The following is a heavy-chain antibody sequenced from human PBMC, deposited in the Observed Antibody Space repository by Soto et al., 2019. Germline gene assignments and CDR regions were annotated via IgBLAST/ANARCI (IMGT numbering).Heavy chain of an antibody. CDR1: GFFFSSYA. CDR2: IGGSGGYK. CDR3: AKDAAMVSSTFNYFDY. V-gene: IGHV3-23*01. D-gene: IGHD6-13*01. Sequence: GGSLRLSCAASGFFFSSYAMSWVRQSPGKGLEWVSGIGGSGGYKSYADSVKGRFTISRDNSKNTLYLQMESLGAEDMAVYYCAKDAAMVSSTFNYFDYWGQGTLVTVSS. J-gene: IGHJ4*02.